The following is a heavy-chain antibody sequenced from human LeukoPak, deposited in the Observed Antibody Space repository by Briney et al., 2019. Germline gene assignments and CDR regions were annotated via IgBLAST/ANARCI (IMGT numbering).Heavy chain of an antibody. J-gene: IGHJ3*02. CDR1: GFTFDDYA. Sequence: PGGSLRLSCAASGFTFDDYAMHWVCQAPGKGLEWVSLISGDGGSTYYADSVKGRFTISRDNSKNSLYLQMNSLRTEDTALYYCAKEGIAVAGGAFDIWGQGTMVTVSS. CDR3: AKEGIAVAGGAFDI. CDR2: ISGDGGST. D-gene: IGHD6-19*01. V-gene: IGHV3-43*02.